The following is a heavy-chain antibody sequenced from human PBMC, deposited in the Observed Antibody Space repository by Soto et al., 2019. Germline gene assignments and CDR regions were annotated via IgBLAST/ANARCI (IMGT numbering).Heavy chain of an antibody. CDR2: MNPNSGNT. D-gene: IGHD6-19*01. Sequence: ASVKVSCKASGYTFTSYGISWVRQAPGQGLEWMGWMNPNSGNTGYAQKFQGRVTMTRNTSISTAYMELSSLRSEDTAVYYCASLLPSSGWSYYYYGMDVWGQGTTVTVSS. V-gene: IGHV1-8*02. CDR1: GYTFTSYG. CDR3: ASLLPSSGWSYYYYGMDV. J-gene: IGHJ6*02.